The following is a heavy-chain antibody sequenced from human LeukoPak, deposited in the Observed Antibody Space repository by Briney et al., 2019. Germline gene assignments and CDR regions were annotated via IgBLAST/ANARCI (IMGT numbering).Heavy chain of an antibody. J-gene: IGHJ5*02. Sequence: PSETLSLTCNVSGGSISSGDYYWSWIRQPPGKGLEWIGYSYYSGSTYYNPSLKSRVIISVDTSKNQFSLKLSSVTAADTAVYYCARVGDCNSTSCYSWFDPWGQGTLVTVSS. CDR2: SYYSGST. V-gene: IGHV4-30-4*01. D-gene: IGHD2-2*01. CDR1: GGSISSGDYY. CDR3: ARVGDCNSTSCYSWFDP.